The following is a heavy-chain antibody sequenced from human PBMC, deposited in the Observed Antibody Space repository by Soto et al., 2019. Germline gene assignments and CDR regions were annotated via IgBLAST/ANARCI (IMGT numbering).Heavy chain of an antibody. CDR1: GYSFTTYG. CDR2: ISGYNGNT. V-gene: IGHV1-18*01. Sequence: QVQLVQSRGEVKKPGASVKVSCKTSGYSFTTYGISWVRQAPGQGLGWMGWISGYNGNTNYAQNLQGRVTMTTDTSXXTADMELRSLRSDDTAVYYCAREGPAPYYYYGMDVWGQGSTVTVSS. CDR3: AREGPAPYYYYGMDV. J-gene: IGHJ6*02.